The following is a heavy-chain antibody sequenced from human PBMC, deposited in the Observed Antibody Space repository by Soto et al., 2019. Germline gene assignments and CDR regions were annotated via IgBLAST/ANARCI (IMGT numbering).Heavy chain of an antibody. J-gene: IGHJ6*03. Sequence: GGSLRLSCAASGFTFSSYAMSWVRQAPGKGLEWVSAISGSGGSTYYADSVKGRFTISRDNSKNTLYLQMNSLRAEDTAVYYCAKVEGPYDFWSGYAYYYYYMDVWGKGTTVTVSS. D-gene: IGHD3-3*01. V-gene: IGHV3-23*01. CDR3: AKVEGPYDFWSGYAYYYYYMDV. CDR1: GFTFSSYA. CDR2: ISGSGGST.